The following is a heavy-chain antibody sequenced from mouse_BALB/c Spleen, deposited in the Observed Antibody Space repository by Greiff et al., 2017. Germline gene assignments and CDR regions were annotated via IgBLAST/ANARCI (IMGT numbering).Heavy chain of an antibody. CDR2: IDPENGDT. J-gene: IGHJ1*01. V-gene: IGHV14-4*02. D-gene: IGHD1-1*01. CDR3: NAPGRYFDV. Sequence: VHVKQSGAELVRSGASVKLSCTASGFNIKDYYMHWVKQRPEQGLEWIGWIDPENGDTEYAPKFQGKATMTADTSSNTAYLQLSSLTSEDTAVYYCNAPGRYFDVWGAGTTVTVSS. CDR1: GFNIKDYY.